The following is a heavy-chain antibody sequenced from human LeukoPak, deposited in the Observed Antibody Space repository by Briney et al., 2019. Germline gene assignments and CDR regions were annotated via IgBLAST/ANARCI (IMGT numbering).Heavy chain of an antibody. Sequence: LPGRSLRLSCAASGFTFSSYGMHWVRQAPGKGLEWVAVISVDGSNEYYADSVKGRFTISRDNSKNTLYLQMNSLRAEDTAVYYCARSGVGSGPLVFFDIWGQGTMVTVSS. V-gene: IGHV3-30*03. CDR2: ISVDGSNE. CDR3: ARSGVGSGPLVFFDI. CDR1: GFTFSSYG. J-gene: IGHJ3*02. D-gene: IGHD3-10*01.